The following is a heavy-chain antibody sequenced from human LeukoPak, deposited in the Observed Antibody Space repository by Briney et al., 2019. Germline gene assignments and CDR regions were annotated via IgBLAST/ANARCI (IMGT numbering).Heavy chain of an antibody. CDR1: GFTFSSYG. D-gene: IGHD3-10*01. V-gene: IGHV3-23*01. Sequence: PGGSLRLSCAASGFTFSSYGMSWVRQAPGKGLEWVSAISGSGGSAYYADSVKGLFTISRDNSKNTLYLQMNSLRAEDTAVYYCAKRPYYYGSGSYHPDYYYYMDVWGKGTTVTISS. CDR2: ISGSGGSA. CDR3: AKRPYYYGSGSYHPDYYYYMDV. J-gene: IGHJ6*03.